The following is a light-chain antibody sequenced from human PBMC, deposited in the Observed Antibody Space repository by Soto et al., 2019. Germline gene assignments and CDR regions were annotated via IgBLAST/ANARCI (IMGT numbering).Light chain of an antibody. Sequence: DIRMTQSPSSLSASVGDRVTITCRASQSISIYLNWFQQIPGKAPNLLIYTASTLQSGVPSRFSGSGSGTDFTLTISSLQPEDFATYYCQQTYSTPYTFGQGTQLEIK. CDR3: QQTYSTPYT. J-gene: IGKJ2*01. CDR2: TAS. CDR1: QSISIY. V-gene: IGKV1-39*01.